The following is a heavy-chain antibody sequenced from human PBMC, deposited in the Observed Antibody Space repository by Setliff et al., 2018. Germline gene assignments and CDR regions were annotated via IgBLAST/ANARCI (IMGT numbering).Heavy chain of an antibody. Sequence: PGGSLRLSCAASGFTFSSYGMHWVRQAPGKGLEWVAFIRYDGSNKYYADSVKGRFTISRDNSKNTLYLQMNSLRDEDKAVYYCAKDPRDTYYNFGYWGQGTLVTVSS. CDR2: IRYDGSNK. CDR3: AKDPRDTYYNFGY. CDR1: GFTFSSYG. J-gene: IGHJ4*02. D-gene: IGHD3-3*01. V-gene: IGHV3-30*02.